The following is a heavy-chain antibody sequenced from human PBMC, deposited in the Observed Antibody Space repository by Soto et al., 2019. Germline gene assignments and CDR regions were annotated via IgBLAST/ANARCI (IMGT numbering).Heavy chain of an antibody. CDR1: GGSFSGYY. Sequence: PSETLSLTCAVYGGSFSGYYWSWIRQPPGKGLEWIGEINHSGSTNYNPSLKSRVTISVDTSKNQFSLKLSSVTAADTAVYYCARGLGQLALYWGQGTLVTVSS. CDR2: INHSGST. CDR3: ARGLGQLALY. D-gene: IGHD6-6*01. V-gene: IGHV4-34*01. J-gene: IGHJ4*02.